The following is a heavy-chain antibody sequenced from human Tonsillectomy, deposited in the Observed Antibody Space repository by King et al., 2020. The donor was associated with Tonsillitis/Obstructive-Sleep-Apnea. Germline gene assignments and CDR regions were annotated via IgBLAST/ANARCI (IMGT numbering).Heavy chain of an antibody. Sequence: QLVQSGGGLVQPGGSLRLSCAASGFTFSTHEMNWVRQAPGKGLEWVSYISSSGITKYYADSVRGRFTISRDNAKNSVYLQMNRLRAEDTALYYCARRNMVTDDLDHWGQGTVVTVSS. CDR1: GFTFSTHE. J-gene: IGHJ5*02. CDR2: ISSSGITK. CDR3: ARRNMVTDDLDH. D-gene: IGHD2-21*02. V-gene: IGHV3-48*03.